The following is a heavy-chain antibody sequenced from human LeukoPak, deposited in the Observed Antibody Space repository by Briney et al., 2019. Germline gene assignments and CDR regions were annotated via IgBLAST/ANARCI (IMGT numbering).Heavy chain of an antibody. Sequence: SETLSLTCAVYGGSFSGYYWSRIRQPPGKGLEWIGEINHSGSTNYNPSLKSRVTISVDTSKNQFSLKLSSVTAADTAVYYCASLPTRSVTIDYWGQGTLVTVSS. V-gene: IGHV4-34*01. J-gene: IGHJ4*02. CDR3: ASLPTRSVTIDY. CDR1: GGSFSGYY. CDR2: INHSGST. D-gene: IGHD4-23*01.